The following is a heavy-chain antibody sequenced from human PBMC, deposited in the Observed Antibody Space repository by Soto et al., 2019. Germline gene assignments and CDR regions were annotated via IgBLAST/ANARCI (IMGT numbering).Heavy chain of an antibody. J-gene: IGHJ4*02. V-gene: IGHV4-30-4*01. CDR2: IYYSGST. CDR1: GGSISSGDYY. CDR3: ARARGSSLTPGQKYYFDY. Sequence: SETLSLTCTVSGGSISSGDYYWSWIRQPPGKGLEWIGYIYYSGSTYYNPSLKSRVTISVDTSKNLFSLKLSSVTAADTAVYYCARARGSSLTPGQKYYFDYWGQGTLVTVSS. D-gene: IGHD6-13*01.